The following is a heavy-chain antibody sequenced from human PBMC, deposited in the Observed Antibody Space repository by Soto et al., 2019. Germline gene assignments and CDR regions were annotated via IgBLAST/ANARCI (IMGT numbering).Heavy chain of an antibody. J-gene: IGHJ6*03. CDR1: GFTFSSYD. V-gene: IGHV3-13*01. Sequence: GGSLRLSCAASGFTFSSYDMHWVRQATGKGLEWVSAIGTAGDTYYPGSVKGRFTISRENAKNSLYLQMNSLRAGDTAVYYCARVGSGSFLPYYYYMDVWGKGTTVTVSS. CDR3: ARVGSGSFLPYYYYMDV. D-gene: IGHD3-10*01. CDR2: IGTAGDT.